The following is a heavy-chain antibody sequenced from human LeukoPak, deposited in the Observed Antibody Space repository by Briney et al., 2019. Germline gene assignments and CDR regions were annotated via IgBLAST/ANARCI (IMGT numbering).Heavy chain of an antibody. Sequence: SETLSLTCTVSGGSISSSSYYWGWIRQPPGKGLEWIGYIYHSGSTYYNPSLKSRVTISVDRSKNQFSLKLSSVTAADTAVYYCARAGRGAFDIWGQGTMVTVSS. J-gene: IGHJ3*02. V-gene: IGHV4-39*07. CDR1: GGSISSSSYY. CDR2: IYHSGST. CDR3: ARAGRGAFDI. D-gene: IGHD2-15*01.